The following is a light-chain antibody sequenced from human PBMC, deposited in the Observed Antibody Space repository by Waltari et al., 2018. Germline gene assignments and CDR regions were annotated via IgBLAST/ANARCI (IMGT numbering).Light chain of an antibody. CDR1: TGAVTSGHH. Sequence: QTVVTQEPSMTVSPGGTVTLTCASRTGAVTSGHHPNWFQQKPGQAPRALIYSTNNKHSWTPARFSGSLLGGKAALTLSGVQPEDEADYYCLLHFHAAWVFGGGTKLTVL. CDR2: STN. V-gene: IGLV7-43*01. J-gene: IGLJ3*02. CDR3: LLHFHAAWV.